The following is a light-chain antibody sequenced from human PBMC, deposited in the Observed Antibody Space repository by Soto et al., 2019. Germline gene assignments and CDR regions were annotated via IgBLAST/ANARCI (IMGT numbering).Light chain of an antibody. V-gene: IGLV1-40*01. Sequence: QSVLTQPPSVSGAPGQRVTISCTGSSSNIGAGYDVHWYQQLPGTAPKLLIYANSNRPSGVPDRFSGSKSGTSASLYITGLQAEDEADYYRQSYDSSLSGSVVCGGTKLTVL. CDR1: SSNIGAGYD. CDR2: ANS. J-gene: IGLJ3*02. CDR3: QSYDSSLSGSV.